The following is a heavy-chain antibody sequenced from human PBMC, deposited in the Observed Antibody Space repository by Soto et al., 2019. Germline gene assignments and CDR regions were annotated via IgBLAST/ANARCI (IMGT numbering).Heavy chain of an antibody. CDR3: ANGRSSMIVVVMDY. V-gene: IGHV3-9*01. CDR1: GFNFVASA. J-gene: IGHJ4*02. CDR2: IAWNSGHI. Sequence: SRRLSCVASGFNFVASAMCWASQVPGKGLEGVSGIAWNSGHILSADSVKGRFTISSDTAKKYLYLELNSLRPEDTALSYCANGRSSMIVVVMDYWGQGT. D-gene: IGHD3-22*01.